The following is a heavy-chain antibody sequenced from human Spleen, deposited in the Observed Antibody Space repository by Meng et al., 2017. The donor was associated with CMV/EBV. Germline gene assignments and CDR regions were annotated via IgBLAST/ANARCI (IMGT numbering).Heavy chain of an antibody. D-gene: IGHD3-22*01. CDR1: GFTFSSYA. J-gene: IGHJ4*02. CDR3: ARGKYESSGYGNYFDY. CDR2: ISYDGSNK. V-gene: IGHV3-30-3*01. Sequence: GESLKISCAASGFTFSSYAMHWVRQAPGKGLEWVAVISYDGSNKYYADSVKGRFTISRDNSKNTLYLQMNSLRAEDTAVYYCARGKYESSGYGNYFDYWGQGTLVTVSS.